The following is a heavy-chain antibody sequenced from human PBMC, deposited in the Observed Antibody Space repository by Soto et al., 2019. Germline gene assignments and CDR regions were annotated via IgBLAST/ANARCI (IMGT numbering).Heavy chain of an antibody. CDR2: IGNRGTGI. J-gene: IGHJ5*02. CDR3: ARDLRAVGMASRFDP. CDR1: GFTFGDYY. Sequence: QVQLVESGGGLVKPGVSLRLSCEASGFTFGDYYMTWIRQAPGKGLEWVSFIGNRGTGIYYADSVKGRFTIFRDNAKNSLYLQMNSMRAEDTAMYYCARDLRAVGMASRFDPWGQGTLVTVSS. D-gene: IGHD6-13*01. V-gene: IGHV3-11*01.